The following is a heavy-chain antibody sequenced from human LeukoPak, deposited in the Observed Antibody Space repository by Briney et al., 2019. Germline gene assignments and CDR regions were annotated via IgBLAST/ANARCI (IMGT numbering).Heavy chain of an antibody. D-gene: IGHD1-26*01. CDR3: ARDRPATENWYLDL. J-gene: IGHJ2*01. Sequence: SETLSLTCSVSGGSSSNYYWSWIRQPPGKGLEWIGYMYYSGSTNYNPSLKSRVTISVDTSKNQFSLKLSSVTAADTAVYYCARDRPATENWYLDLWGRGTLVTVSS. CDR2: MYYSGST. V-gene: IGHV4-59*01. CDR1: GGSSSNYY.